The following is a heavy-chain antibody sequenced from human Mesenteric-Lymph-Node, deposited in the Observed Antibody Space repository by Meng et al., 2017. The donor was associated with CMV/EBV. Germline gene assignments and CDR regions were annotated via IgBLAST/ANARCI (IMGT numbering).Heavy chain of an antibody. D-gene: IGHD3-22*01. CDR2: INPRSGST. J-gene: IGHJ6*02. CDR3: ARLNSGYYYYYYGMDV. CDR1: GYTSTSNY. Sequence: ASVKVSCKASGYTSTSNYMHWVRQAPGQGLDWMGVINPRSGSTSYAQKFQGRVTLTRDTSTSTVYMELSSLRSEDTAVYYCARLNSGYYYYYYGMDVWGQGTTVTVSS. V-gene: IGHV1-46*01.